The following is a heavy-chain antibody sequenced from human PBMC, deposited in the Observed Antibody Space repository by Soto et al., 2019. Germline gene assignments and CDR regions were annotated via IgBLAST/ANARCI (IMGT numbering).Heavy chain of an antibody. CDR2: VSHSGST. Sequence: SETLSLACTVSGGSIISHLWSWIRQPPGKGLEWIGYVSHSGSTNYNPSLKSRVTISVDTSKNQFSLKLSSVTAADTAVYYCARATPYVTYYDFWSGYSWIWFDPWGQGTLVTVSS. CDR3: ARATPYVTYYDFWSGYSWIWFDP. V-gene: IGHV4-59*11. CDR1: GGSIISHL. D-gene: IGHD3-3*01. J-gene: IGHJ5*02.